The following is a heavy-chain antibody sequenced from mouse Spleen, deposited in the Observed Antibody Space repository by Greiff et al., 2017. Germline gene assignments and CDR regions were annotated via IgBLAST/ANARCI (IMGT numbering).Heavy chain of an antibody. D-gene: IGHD2-4*01. Sequence: DVKLQESGPSLVKPSQTLSLTCSVTGDSITSGYWNWIRKFPGNKLEYMGYISYSGSTYYNPSLKSRISITRDTSKNQYYLQLNSVTTEDTATYYCANYYDYADGYFDVWGSGTTVTVSS. V-gene: IGHV3-8*02. CDR2: ISYSGST. J-gene: IGHJ1*01. CDR3: ANYYDYADGYFDV. CDR1: GDSITSGY.